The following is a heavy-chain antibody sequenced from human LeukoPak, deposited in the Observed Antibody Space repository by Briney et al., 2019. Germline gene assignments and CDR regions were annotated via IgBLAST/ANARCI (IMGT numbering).Heavy chain of an antibody. CDR1: GYTFTSYD. Sequence: ASVKVSCKASGYTFTSYDINWVRQATGQGLEWMGWISAYNGNTNYAQKLQGRVTMTTDTSTSTAYMELRSLRSDDTAVYYCVVTAIRVFDYWGQGTLVTVSS. J-gene: IGHJ4*02. CDR3: VVTAIRVFDY. D-gene: IGHD2-21*02. CDR2: ISAYNGNT. V-gene: IGHV1-18*01.